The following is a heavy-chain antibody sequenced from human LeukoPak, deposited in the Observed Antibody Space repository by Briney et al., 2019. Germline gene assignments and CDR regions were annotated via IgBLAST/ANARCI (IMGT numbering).Heavy chain of an antibody. Sequence: ASVKVSCKASGYTFTSYYMHWVRQAPGQGLEWMGIINPSGGSTSYAQKFQGRVTMTRGTSTSTVYMELSSLRSEDTAVYYCAMKYTGSWSFDPWGQGTLVTVSS. J-gene: IGHJ5*02. CDR3: AMKYTGSWSFDP. CDR1: GYTFTSYY. CDR2: INPSGGST. D-gene: IGHD1-26*01. V-gene: IGHV1-46*01.